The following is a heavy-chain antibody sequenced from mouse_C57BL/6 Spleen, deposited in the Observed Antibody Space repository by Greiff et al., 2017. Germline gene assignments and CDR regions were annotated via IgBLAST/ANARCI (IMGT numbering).Heavy chain of an antibody. CDR3: ARHRTGTSFDY. D-gene: IGHD4-1*01. Sequence: EVQLVESGGDLVKPGGSLKLSCAASGFTFSSYGMSWVRQTPDQRLEWVATISSGGSYTYYPDIVKGRFTISRDNAKNTLYLQMSSLKSEYTAMYYCARHRTGTSFDYWGQGTTRTVSS. J-gene: IGHJ2*01. V-gene: IGHV5-6*01. CDR2: ISSGGSYT. CDR1: GFTFSSYG.